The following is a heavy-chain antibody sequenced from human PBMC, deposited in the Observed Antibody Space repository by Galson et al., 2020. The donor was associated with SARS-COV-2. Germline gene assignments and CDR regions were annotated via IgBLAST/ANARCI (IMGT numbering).Heavy chain of an antibody. J-gene: IGHJ6*02. CDR1: GFTFSSYA. Sequence: GGSLRLSCAASGFTFSSYAMHWVRQAPGKGLEWVAVISYDGSNKYYADSVKGRFTISRDNSKNTLYLQMNSLRAEDTAVYYCARSVVTGYYGMDVWGQGTTVTVSS. CDR2: ISYDGSNK. V-gene: IGHV3-30*04. CDR3: ARSVVTGYYGMDV. D-gene: IGHD2-15*01.